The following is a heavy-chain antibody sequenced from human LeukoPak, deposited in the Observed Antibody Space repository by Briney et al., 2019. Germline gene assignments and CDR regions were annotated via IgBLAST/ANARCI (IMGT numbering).Heavy chain of an antibody. J-gene: IGHJ6*02. Sequence: KPSETLSLTCAVYGVSFSGYYWSWIRQPPGKGLEWLGEINHSGSTNYNPSLKSRVTISVDTSKNQFSLKLSSVTAADTAVYYCARRIAAAGTPGHSGMDVWGQGTTVTVSS. CDR2: INHSGST. CDR3: ARRIAAAGTPGHSGMDV. V-gene: IGHV4-34*01. CDR1: GVSFSGYY. D-gene: IGHD6-13*01.